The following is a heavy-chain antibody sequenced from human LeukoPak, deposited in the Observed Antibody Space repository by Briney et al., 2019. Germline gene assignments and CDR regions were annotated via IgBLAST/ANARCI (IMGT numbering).Heavy chain of an antibody. CDR1: GYTFSNYG. CDR2: INPSGGST. V-gene: IGHV1-46*01. D-gene: IGHD3-10*01. CDR3: ATSFRAVNWFDP. Sequence: GASVKVSCKASGYTFSNYGISWVRQAPGQGLEWMGIINPSGGSTNYAQKFQGRVTMTRDTSTSTIYMEVSSLRSEDTAVYYCATSFRAVNWFDPWGQGTLVTVSS. J-gene: IGHJ5*02.